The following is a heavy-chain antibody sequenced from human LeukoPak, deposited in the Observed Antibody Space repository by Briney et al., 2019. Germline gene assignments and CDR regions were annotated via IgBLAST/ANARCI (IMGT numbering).Heavy chain of an antibody. J-gene: IGHJ4*02. V-gene: IGHV3-30*02. D-gene: IGHD6-19*01. CDR2: IRYDGSNK. Sequence: GGSLRLSCAASGFTSSSYGMHWVRQAPGKGLEWVAFIRYDGSNKYYADSVKGRFTISRDNSKNTLYLQMNSLRAEDTAVYYCVKQGGQWLVLPKNYFDYWGQGTLVTVSS. CDR3: VKQGGQWLVLPKNYFDY. CDR1: GFTSSSYG.